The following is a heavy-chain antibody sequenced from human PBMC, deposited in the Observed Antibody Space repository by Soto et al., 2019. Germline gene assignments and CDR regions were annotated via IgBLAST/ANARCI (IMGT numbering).Heavy chain of an antibody. CDR1: GFSVSSNY. CDR2: IYSSGSA. J-gene: IGHJ4*02. D-gene: IGHD6-19*01. V-gene: IGHV3-53*01. CDR3: VRDRSGWAYYVDY. Sequence: EVQLVESGGGLIQPGGSLRLACAAAGFSVSSNYMSWVRQAPGKGPEWVSIIYSSGSAYYADSVEGRFTISRDNSKNTVYLQMPGLRADDTAVYFWVRDRSGWAYYVDYWGQGTLVTVSS.